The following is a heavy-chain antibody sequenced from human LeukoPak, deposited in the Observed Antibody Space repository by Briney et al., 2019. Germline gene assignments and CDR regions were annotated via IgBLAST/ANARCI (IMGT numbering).Heavy chain of an antibody. Sequence: GGSLRLSCAASGFTFSSYGMHWVRQAPGKGLEWVAVISYDGSNKYYAGSVKGRFTISRDNSKNTLYLQMNSLRAEDTAVYYCAKGDGIAVLGYWGQGTLVTVSS. J-gene: IGHJ4*02. CDR2: ISYDGSNK. CDR1: GFTFSSYG. CDR3: AKGDGIAVLGY. V-gene: IGHV3-30*18. D-gene: IGHD6-19*01.